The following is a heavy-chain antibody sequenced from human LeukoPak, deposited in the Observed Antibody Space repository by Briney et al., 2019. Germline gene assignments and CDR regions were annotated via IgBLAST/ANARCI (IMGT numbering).Heavy chain of an antibody. V-gene: IGHV3-23*01. Sequence: GGSLRLSCAASGFTFSSYAMSWVRQAPGKGLEWVSAISGSGGSTYYADSVKGRFTISRDNSKNTLYLQMNSLRAEDTAVYYCASPHIVVVTATELDYWGQGTLVTVSS. D-gene: IGHD2-21*02. J-gene: IGHJ4*02. CDR1: GFTFSSYA. CDR2: ISGSGGST. CDR3: ASPHIVVVTATELDY.